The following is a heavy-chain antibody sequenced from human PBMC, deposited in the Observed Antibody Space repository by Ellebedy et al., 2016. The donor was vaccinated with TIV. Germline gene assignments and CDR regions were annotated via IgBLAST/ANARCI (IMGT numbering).Heavy chain of an antibody. J-gene: IGHJ4*02. CDR3: SRGKAAVMY. V-gene: IGHV3-64D*06. D-gene: IGHD6-13*01. CDR2: ISNNGGST. CDR1: GLTFSNYA. Sequence: GESLKISCSASGLTFSNYAMHWVRQAPGKGLEYVSAISNNGGSTYYADSVKGRFTISRDNSKNTLYLQMSSLRTDDTAVYYCSRGKAAVMYWGQGTLVTVSS.